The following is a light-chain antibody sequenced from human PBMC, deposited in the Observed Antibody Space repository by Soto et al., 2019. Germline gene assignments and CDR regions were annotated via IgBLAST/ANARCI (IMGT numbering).Light chain of an antibody. CDR1: SSDVGAYNY. V-gene: IGLV2-11*01. CDR2: EVT. CDR3: CSYAGSYTYV. J-gene: IGLJ1*01. Sequence: QSALTQPPSASGSPGQSVTISCTGTSSDVGAYNYVSWYQQHAGKAPKLVIYEVTKRPSGVPDRFSGSKSGNTASLTISGLQAEDEADYYCCSYAGSYTYVFGTGTKLTVL.